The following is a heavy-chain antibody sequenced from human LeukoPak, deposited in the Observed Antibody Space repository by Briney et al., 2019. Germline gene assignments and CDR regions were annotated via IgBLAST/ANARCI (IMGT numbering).Heavy chain of an antibody. CDR3: ARSQAGGDNHYNTGRSPNPHY. D-gene: IGHD3-22*01. V-gene: IGHV3-48*02. CDR2: ISSTSSTI. J-gene: IGHJ4*02. CDR1: GFTFNSYN. Sequence: GGSLRLSCAASGFTFNSYNMHWVRQAPGQGLEWVSYISSTSSTIYYADSVHGRFTISRDNAKNSLYLQMNSLRDEDTAVYYSARSQAGGDNHYNTGRSPNPHYWGQGNLVTVSS.